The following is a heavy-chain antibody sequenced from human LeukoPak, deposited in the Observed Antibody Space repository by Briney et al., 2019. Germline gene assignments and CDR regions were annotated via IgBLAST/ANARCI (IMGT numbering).Heavy chain of an antibody. CDR2: ISSSSSYI. CDR1: GFTFSSYS. D-gene: IGHD3-22*01. J-gene: IGHJ6*03. Sequence: GGSLRLSCAASGFTFSSYSMNWVRQAPGKGLEWVSSISSSSSYIYYADSVKGRFTISRDNAKNSLYLQMNSLRAEDTAVYYCARALYYYDSSGYRGLDYYYYYMDVWGKGTTVTVSS. V-gene: IGHV3-21*01. CDR3: ARALYYYDSSGYRGLDYYYYYMDV.